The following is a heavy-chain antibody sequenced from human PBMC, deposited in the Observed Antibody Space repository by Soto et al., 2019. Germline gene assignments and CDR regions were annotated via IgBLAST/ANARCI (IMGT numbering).Heavy chain of an antibody. CDR1: GGSFSGYY. CDR3: AREDIVVVVAANGLDAFDI. Sequence: PSETLSLTCAVYGGSFSGYYWSWIRQPPGKGLEWIGEINHSGSTNYNPSLKSRVTISVDTSTSTVYMELSSLRSEDTAVYYCAREDIVVVVAANGLDAFDIWGQGTMVTVSS. V-gene: IGHV4-34*01. D-gene: IGHD2-15*01. CDR2: INHSGST. J-gene: IGHJ3*02.